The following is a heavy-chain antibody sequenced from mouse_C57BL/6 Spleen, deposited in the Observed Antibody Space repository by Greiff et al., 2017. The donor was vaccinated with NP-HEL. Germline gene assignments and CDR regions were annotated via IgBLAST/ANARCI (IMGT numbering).Heavy chain of an antibody. Sequence: VQLQQSGPELVKPGASVKISCKASGYAFSSSWMNWVKQRPGKGLEWIGRIYPGDGDTNYNGKFKGKATLTADKSSSTAYMQLSSLTSEDSAVYFCARSLDSSGYWFAYWGQGTLVTVSA. V-gene: IGHV1-82*01. CDR2: IYPGDGDT. CDR3: ARSLDSSGYWFAY. CDR1: GYAFSSSW. D-gene: IGHD3-2*02. J-gene: IGHJ3*01.